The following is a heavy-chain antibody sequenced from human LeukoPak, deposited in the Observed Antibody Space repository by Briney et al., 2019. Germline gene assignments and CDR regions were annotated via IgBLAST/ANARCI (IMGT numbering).Heavy chain of an antibody. D-gene: IGHD3-22*01. J-gene: IGHJ5*01. CDR3: AKDRPNYYETNGHYYRRDGDS. CDR1: GFTFNIYA. CDR2: ISSRSDYT. Sequence: PGGSLRLSCAASGFTFNIYAMSWVRQAPGKGLDWVSSISSRSDYTFYADSVKGRFTISRDNSRNTLYLQMNSLRAEDTAIYYCAKDRPNYYETNGHYYRRDGDSWGQGTLVTVSS. V-gene: IGHV3-23*01.